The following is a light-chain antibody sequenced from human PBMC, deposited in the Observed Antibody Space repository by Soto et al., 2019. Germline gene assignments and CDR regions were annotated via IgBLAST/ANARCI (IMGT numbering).Light chain of an antibody. J-gene: IGKJ4*01. V-gene: IGKV3-20*01. CDR1: QTINRIY. CDR3: QQYGSSPPRLT. CDR2: RTS. Sequence: EIVLTQSPGHLSLSPGERATLSCKASQTINRIYVAWYQQKPGQAPRFLIYRTSDRANGIPGRFSGSGSGTDFTLTISRLEPEDFAVYYCQQYGSSPPRLTFGGGTKVDI.